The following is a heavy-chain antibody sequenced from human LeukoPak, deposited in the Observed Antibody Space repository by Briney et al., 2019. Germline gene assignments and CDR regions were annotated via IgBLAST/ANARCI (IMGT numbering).Heavy chain of an antibody. V-gene: IGHV3-11*04. CDR2: VSSGFTT. CDR1: GFMFRDYY. J-gene: IGHJ3*02. Sequence: GGSLGLTCAASGFMFRDYYMSWIRQAPGKGLEWVSYVSSGFTTYYADSMKGRFTISRDNAKNSLYLQMNSLRAEDTAVYYCARLNGWPTFDIWGQGTMVTVSS. CDR3: ARLNGWPTFDI. D-gene: IGHD6-19*01.